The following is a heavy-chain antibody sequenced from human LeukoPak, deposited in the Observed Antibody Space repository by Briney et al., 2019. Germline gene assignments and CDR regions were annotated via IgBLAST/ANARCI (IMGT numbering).Heavy chain of an antibody. CDR1: GSPFTSNW. D-gene: IGHD6-6*01. Sequence: GEPLEISCQGPGSPFTSNWSGGARRLPGKGLEWMGIIYPGDSDTRYSTSFQGQVTISADKSISTAYLQWSSLKASDTAMYYCARPGSSSGGDDYWGQGTLVTVSS. V-gene: IGHV5-51*01. CDR3: ARPGSSSGGDDY. J-gene: IGHJ4*02. CDR2: IYPGDSDT.